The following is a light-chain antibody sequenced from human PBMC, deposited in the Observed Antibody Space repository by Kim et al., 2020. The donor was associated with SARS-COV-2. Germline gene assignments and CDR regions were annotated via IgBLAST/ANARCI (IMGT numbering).Light chain of an antibody. CDR2: YDS. V-gene: IGLV3-21*04. CDR1: NIGSKS. Sequence: SYELTQPPSVSVAPGKTARITCGGNNIGSKSVHWYQQKPGQAPVLVIYYDSDRPSGIPERFSGSNSGNTATLTISRVEAGDEAYYYCQAGGSRSDHYVFG. CDR3: QAGGSRSDHYV. J-gene: IGLJ1*01.